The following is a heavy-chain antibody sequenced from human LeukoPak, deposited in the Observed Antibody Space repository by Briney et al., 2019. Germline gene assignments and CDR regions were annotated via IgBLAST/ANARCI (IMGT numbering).Heavy chain of an antibody. CDR3: AIPTCGY. CDR1: GGSFSGYY. Sequence: PSETLSLTCAIYGGSFSGYYWSWIRQPPGKGLEWIGEINHSGTTNYNPSLKSRVTISVDTSKNQFSLKLSSVTAADTAVYYCAIPTCGYWGQGTLVTVSS. CDR2: INHSGTT. V-gene: IGHV4-34*01. J-gene: IGHJ4*02.